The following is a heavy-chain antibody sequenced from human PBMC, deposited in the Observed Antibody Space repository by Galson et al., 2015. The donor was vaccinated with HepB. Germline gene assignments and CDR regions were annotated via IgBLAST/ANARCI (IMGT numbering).Heavy chain of an antibody. J-gene: IGHJ4*02. CDR1: GFTFSSYA. CDR2: ISYDGSNK. Sequence: SLRLSCAASGFTFSSYAMHWVRQAPGKGLEWVAVISYDGSNKYYADSVKGRFTISRDNSKNTLYLQMNSLRAEDTAVYYCVRDRAYYGSGSYYLFDYWGQGTLVTVSS. D-gene: IGHD3-10*01. V-gene: IGHV3-30*04. CDR3: VRDRAYYGSGSYYLFDY.